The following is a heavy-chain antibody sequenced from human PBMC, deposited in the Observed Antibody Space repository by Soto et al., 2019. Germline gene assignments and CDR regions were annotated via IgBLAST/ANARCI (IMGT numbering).Heavy chain of an antibody. Sequence: EVRLLESGGTLVQPGGSLRLTCTGSELNFNNYALTWVRQAPGKGLEWVAGISASGDSTYYADSFKGRFTISRDKSKTTLYLHMNSLRAEDTAVYYCAIAAGRFLECLPFDAFDIWGQGTMVAVSS. CDR2: ISASGDST. J-gene: IGHJ3*02. D-gene: IGHD3-3*01. CDR1: ELNFNNYA. V-gene: IGHV3-23*01. CDR3: AIAAGRFLECLPFDAFDI.